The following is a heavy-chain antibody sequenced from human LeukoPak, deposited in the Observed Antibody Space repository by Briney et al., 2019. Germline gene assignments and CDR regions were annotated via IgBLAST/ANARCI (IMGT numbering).Heavy chain of an antibody. J-gene: IGHJ3*02. CDR2: INPNSGGT. D-gene: IGHD1-26*01. V-gene: IGHV1-2*02. CDR1: GNTSTDYY. CDR3: ARVAAGGIVGI. Sequence: ASVKVSCKASGNTSTDYYIHWVRQAPGQGLEWMGWINPNSGGTNYAQKFQGRVTMTRDTSISTGYMELSRLRSDDTAVYYCARVAAGGIVGIWGQGTMVTVSS.